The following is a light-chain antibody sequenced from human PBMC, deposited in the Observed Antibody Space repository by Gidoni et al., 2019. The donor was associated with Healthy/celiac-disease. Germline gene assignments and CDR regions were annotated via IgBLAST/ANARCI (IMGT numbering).Light chain of an antibody. Sequence: QSVLTQPPSASGTPGQRVTISCSGSSSNIGSNTVHWAQQLPGTAPKLLIYRNNQRPSGVPARFSGSKSGTSASLAISGLQSEDEADYYCAAWDDSLNVHVVFGGGTKLTVL. V-gene: IGLV1-44*01. CDR1: SSNIGSNT. CDR2: RNN. J-gene: IGLJ2*01. CDR3: AAWDDSLNVHVV.